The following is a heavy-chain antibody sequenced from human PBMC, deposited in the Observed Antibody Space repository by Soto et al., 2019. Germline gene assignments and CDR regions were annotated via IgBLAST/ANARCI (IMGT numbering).Heavy chain of an antibody. CDR3: ARGPLLRYFDGLRPSNWFDP. D-gene: IGHD3-9*01. CDR2: INPNSGGT. Sequence: ASVKVSCKASGYTFTGYYMHWVRQAPGQGLEWMGWINPNSGGTNYAQKFQGWVTMTRDTSISTAYMELSRLRSDDTAVYYCARGPLLRYFDGLRPSNWFDPWGQGTLVTVSS. CDR1: GYTFTGYY. V-gene: IGHV1-2*04. J-gene: IGHJ5*02.